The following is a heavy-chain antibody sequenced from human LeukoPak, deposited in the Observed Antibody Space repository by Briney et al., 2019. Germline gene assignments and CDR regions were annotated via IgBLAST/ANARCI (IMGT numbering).Heavy chain of an antibody. CDR3: ASGLTSSGNYAFDI. Sequence: ASVKVSCKASGYTFTSHVINWVRRAPGQGLEWMGWINTNTGNPTYAQGFTGRFVFSLDTSVSTAYLQISSLKAEDTAVYYCASGLTSSGNYAFDIWGQGTMVTVSS. D-gene: IGHD3-10*01. J-gene: IGHJ3*02. CDR1: GYTFTSHV. V-gene: IGHV7-4-1*02. CDR2: INTNTGNP.